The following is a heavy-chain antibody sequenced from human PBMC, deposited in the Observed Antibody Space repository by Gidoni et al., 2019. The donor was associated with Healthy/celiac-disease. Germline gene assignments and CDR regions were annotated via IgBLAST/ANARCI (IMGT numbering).Heavy chain of an antibody. CDR2: ISSSSSTI. V-gene: IGHV3-48*02. J-gene: IGHJ6*02. CDR3: ARDGRSRYYDFWSGIPPDYYGMDV. D-gene: IGHD3-3*01. CDR1: GFTFSSYS. Sequence: EVQLVESGGGLVQPGGSLRLSCAASGFTFSSYSLNLVRQAPGKGLEWVSYISSSSSTIYYADSVKGRFTISRDNAKNSLYLQMNSLRDEDTAVYYCARDGRSRYYDFWSGIPPDYYGMDVWGQGTTVTVSS.